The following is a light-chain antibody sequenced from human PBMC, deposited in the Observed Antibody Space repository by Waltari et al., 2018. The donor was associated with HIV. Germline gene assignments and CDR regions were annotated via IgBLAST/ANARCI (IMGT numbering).Light chain of an antibody. Sequence: QSVLTQPASASGTPGQRVTFPCSGSSSNNGNNSVYWYQQLPGTAPKVLIYRSNQRPSGVPDRFSGSKSGTSASLAISGLRSEDEADYYCAAWDDSLSGPVFGGGTKVTVL. CDR1: SSNNGNNS. CDR2: RSN. CDR3: AAWDDSLSGPV. J-gene: IGLJ3*02. V-gene: IGLV1-47*01.